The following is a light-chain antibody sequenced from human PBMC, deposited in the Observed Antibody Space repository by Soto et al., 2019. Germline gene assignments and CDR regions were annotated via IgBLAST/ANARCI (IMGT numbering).Light chain of an antibody. Sequence: EIVLTQSPVTLSLSPGERATLSCRASQSINNYLAWYQQKPGQPPRLLIYDASNRATAIPVRFSGSGSGTDFTLTISSLEPEDSAVYYCQYRGIWPPGATFSGGTKVEIK. CDR3: QYRGIWPPGAT. J-gene: IGKJ4*01. V-gene: IGKV3-11*01. CDR1: QSINNY. CDR2: DAS.